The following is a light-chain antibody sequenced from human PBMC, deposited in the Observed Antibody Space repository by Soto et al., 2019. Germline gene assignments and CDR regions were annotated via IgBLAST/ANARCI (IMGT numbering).Light chain of an antibody. Sequence: IVLTQSPGTLSLSPGERATLSCRASQSVGSGYLAWYQQKPGQAPRLLIYGASIRATGIPDRFTGSGSGTHFTLTISRLEPEDFAVYYCQQYGSSPLTFGGGTKVEIK. CDR3: QQYGSSPLT. CDR1: QSVGSGY. CDR2: GAS. V-gene: IGKV3-20*01. J-gene: IGKJ4*01.